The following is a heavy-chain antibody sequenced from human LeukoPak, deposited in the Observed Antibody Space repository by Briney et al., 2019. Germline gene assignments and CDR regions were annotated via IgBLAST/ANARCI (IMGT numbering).Heavy chain of an antibody. CDR1: GYTFTSYG. CDR2: ISAYNGNT. D-gene: IGHD3-9*01. J-gene: IGHJ6*02. V-gene: IGHV1-18*01. Sequence: ASVKVSCKASGYTFTSYGISWVRQAPGQGLEWMGWISAYNGNTNYAQKLQGRVTMTTDTSTSTAYMELRSLRSDDTAVYYCARSYDILTGPPLYYYYGMDVWGQGTTVTVSS. CDR3: ARSYDILTGPPLYYYYGMDV.